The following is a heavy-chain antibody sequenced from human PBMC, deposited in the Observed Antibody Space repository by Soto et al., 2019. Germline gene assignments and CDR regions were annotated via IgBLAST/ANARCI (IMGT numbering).Heavy chain of an antibody. Sequence: KPSETLSLTCTVSGGPISSSSYYWGWIRQAPGKGLEWLATIYYTGYTYHNPSLKSHVTISVDTSKNQFSLKLTSVTAADTALYYCARSAIATHWFFDIWGRGTLVTVSS. CDR3: ARSAIATHWFFDI. V-gene: IGHV4-39*01. CDR2: IYYTGYT. CDR1: GGPISSSSYY. D-gene: IGHD5-18*01. J-gene: IGHJ2*01.